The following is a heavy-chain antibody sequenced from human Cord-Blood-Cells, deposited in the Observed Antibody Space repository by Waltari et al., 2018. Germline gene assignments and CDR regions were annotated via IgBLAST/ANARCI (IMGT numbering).Heavy chain of an antibody. CDR2: IYYSGST. CDR3: ASGAGSDAFDI. J-gene: IGHJ3*02. D-gene: IGHD1-1*01. Sequence: QVQLQESGPGLVKPSETLSLTCTVSGGSISSYYWSWIRQPPGKGLEWIGYIYYSGSTNYNPSLKRRVTISVDTSKNQFSLKLSSVTAADTAVYYCASGAGSDAFDIWGQGTMVTVSS. V-gene: IGHV4-59*01. CDR1: GGSISSYY.